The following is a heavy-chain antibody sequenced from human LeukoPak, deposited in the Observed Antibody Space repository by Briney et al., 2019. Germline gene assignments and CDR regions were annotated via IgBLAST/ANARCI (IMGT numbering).Heavy chain of an antibody. J-gene: IGHJ1*01. Sequence: SETLSLTCTVSGGSISTFYWSWIRQPAGKGLEWIGRIYTSGSTNYNPSLKSRVTMSVDTSKNQFSLKLSCVTAADTAVYYCARDSVAGTWAEYFQHWGQGIRVTVSS. V-gene: IGHV4-4*07. CDR3: ARDSVAGTWAEYFQH. D-gene: IGHD6-19*01. CDR2: IYTSGST. CDR1: GGSISTFY.